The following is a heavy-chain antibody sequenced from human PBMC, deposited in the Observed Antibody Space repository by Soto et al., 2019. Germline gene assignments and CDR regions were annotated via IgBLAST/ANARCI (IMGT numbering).Heavy chain of an antibody. D-gene: IGHD1-1*01. CDR1: GFTFCPYL. CDR3: VRDRGYPDSFDV. CDR2: INKDGTTT. V-gene: IGHV3-74*01. Sequence: PGGSLRLSWVACGFTFCPYLMAWVRQAPGKGLVWVSRINKDGTTTPYADSVKGRFTISRDNAKNTLYLQMHSLRAEDTALYFCVRDRGYPDSFDVWGRGTMVTVSS. J-gene: IGHJ3*01.